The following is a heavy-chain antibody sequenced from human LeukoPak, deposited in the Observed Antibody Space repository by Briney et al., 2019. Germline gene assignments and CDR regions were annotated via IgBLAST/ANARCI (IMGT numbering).Heavy chain of an antibody. V-gene: IGHV4-39*07. CDR3: ATGIRFLDY. J-gene: IGHJ4*02. D-gene: IGHD3-3*01. Sequence: SETLSLTCTVSGGSISSSSYYWGWIRQPPGKGLEWIGSIYYSGSTYYNPSLKSRVTISVDTSKNQFSLKLSSVTAADTAVYYCATGIRFLDYWGQGTLVTVSS. CDR2: IYYSGST. CDR1: GGSISSSSYY.